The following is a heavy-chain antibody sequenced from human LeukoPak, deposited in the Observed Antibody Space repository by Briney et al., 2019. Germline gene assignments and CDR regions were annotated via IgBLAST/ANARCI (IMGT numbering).Heavy chain of an antibody. CDR3: ARGALRLYYFDYWG. J-gene: IGHJ4*02. CDR2: IYSGGYT. D-gene: IGHD2/OR15-2a*01. V-gene: IGHV3-53*01. CDR1: GFTVSSNY. Sequence: GGSLRLSCAASGFTVSSNYMNWVRQAPGKGLEWVSIIYSGGYTHYADSVKGRFTISRDNSKNTLYLQMSGLRAEDTAVYYCARGALRLYYFDYWGWGQGTLVTVSS.